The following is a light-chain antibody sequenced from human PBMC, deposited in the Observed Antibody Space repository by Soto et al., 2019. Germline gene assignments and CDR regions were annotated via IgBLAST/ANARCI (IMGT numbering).Light chain of an antibody. CDR1: QTIRGL. V-gene: IGKV3-11*01. CDR3: QQRHNWPIT. Sequence: EIVLTQSPATLSLSPGERATLSCRTSQTIRGLLNWYQQRPGQAPRLLIYDTSNRATDIPARFSGSGSGTDFILTISSLDPEDFGVYFCQQRHNWPITFGQGTLLYIK. CDR2: DTS. J-gene: IGKJ5*01.